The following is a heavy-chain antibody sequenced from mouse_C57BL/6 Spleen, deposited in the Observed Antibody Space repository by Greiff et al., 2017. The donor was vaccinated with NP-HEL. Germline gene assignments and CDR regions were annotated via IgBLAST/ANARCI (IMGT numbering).Heavy chain of an antibody. CDR2: IYPRDGST. D-gene: IGHD2-4*01. J-gene: IGHJ3*01. CDR3: ARGDYDYPFAY. Sequence: VQLQQSGPELVKPGASVKLSCKASGYTFKSYDINWVKQRPGQGLEWIGWIYPRDGSTKYNEKFKGKATLTVDTSSRTAYMELHSLTSEDSAVSVCARGDYDYPFAYWGQGTLVTVSA. V-gene: IGHV1-85*01. CDR1: GYTFKSYD.